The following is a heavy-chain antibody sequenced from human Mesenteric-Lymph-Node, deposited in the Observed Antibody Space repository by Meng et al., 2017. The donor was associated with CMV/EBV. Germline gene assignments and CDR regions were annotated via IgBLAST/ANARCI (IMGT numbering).Heavy chain of an antibody. J-gene: IGHJ6*02. Sequence: SVKVSCKASGGTFSSYAISWVRQAPGQGLEWMGGIIPIPGIPNYAQNFQGRVTITADKSTSTSYMELSSLRSEDTAVYYCARDIPDPRRRQYYYGMDVWGQGTTVTVSS. CDR2: IIPIPGIP. V-gene: IGHV1-69*10. CDR1: GGTFSSYA. CDR3: ARDIPDPRRRQYYYGMDV.